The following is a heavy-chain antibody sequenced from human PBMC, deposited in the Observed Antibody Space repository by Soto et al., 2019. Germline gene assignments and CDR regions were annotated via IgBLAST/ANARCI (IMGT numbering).Heavy chain of an antibody. J-gene: IGHJ6*02. CDR3: ARALGVVPAATTYYYYYGMDV. CDR2: IWYDGSNK. CDR1: GFTFSSYG. V-gene: IGHV3-33*01. Sequence: GGSLRLSCAASGFTFSSYGMHWVRQAPGKGLEWVAVIWYDGSNKYYADSVKGRFTISRDNSKNTLYLQMNSLRAEDTAVYYCARALGVVPAATTYYYYYGMDVRRQGTTVTVSS. D-gene: IGHD2-2*01.